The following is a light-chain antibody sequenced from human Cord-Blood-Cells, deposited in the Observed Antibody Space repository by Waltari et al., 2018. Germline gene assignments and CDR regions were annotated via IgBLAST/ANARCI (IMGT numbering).Light chain of an antibody. Sequence: QSVLTQPPSVSAAPGQTVTISCPGSSSNIWHHHVSWYQKLPGTAPKLLIYDNNKRPSGIPDRYSGSRSGTSATLGITGHQTGDEADYYCGTWDSSLSAGVFGGGTKLTVL. J-gene: IGLJ3*02. CDR3: GTWDSSLSAGV. CDR1: SSNIWHHH. CDR2: DNN. V-gene: IGLV1-51*01.